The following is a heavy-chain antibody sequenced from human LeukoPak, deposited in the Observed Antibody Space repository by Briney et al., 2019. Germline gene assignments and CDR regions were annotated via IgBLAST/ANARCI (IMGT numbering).Heavy chain of an antibody. J-gene: IGHJ4*02. D-gene: IGHD3-10*01. CDR1: GFAFSNFA. CDR2: ISGNGGAT. CDR3: AKGSGSPYYFDY. Sequence: GSLRLSCAASGFAFSNFAMTWVRQAPGKGLECVSLISGNGGATYYADSVKGRFTISRDNSKSTLFLQMNSLRSDDTAVYYCAKGSGSPYYFDYWGQGTLVTVSS. V-gene: IGHV3-23*01.